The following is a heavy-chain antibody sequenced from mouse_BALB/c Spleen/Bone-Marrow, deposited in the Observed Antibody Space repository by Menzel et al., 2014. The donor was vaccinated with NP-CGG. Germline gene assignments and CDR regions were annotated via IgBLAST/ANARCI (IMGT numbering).Heavy chain of an antibody. Sequence: VQLQQSGAELVKPGGSVKLSCTASGFNIKDTYMHWVKQRPEQGLEWIGRIDPANGNTKYDPKFQGKATITADTSSNTAYLQLSSLTSEDTAVYYCAGGWLPSYAMDYWGQGTSVTVSS. CDR2: IDPANGNT. CDR1: GFNIKDTY. V-gene: IGHV14-3*02. CDR3: AGGWLPSYAMDY. D-gene: IGHD2-2*01. J-gene: IGHJ4*01.